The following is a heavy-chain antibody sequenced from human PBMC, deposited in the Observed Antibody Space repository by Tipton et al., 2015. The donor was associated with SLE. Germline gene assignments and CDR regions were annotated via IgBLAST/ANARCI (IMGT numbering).Heavy chain of an antibody. CDR1: GGSFSGYY. CDR3: ARVDSITMISFDP. D-gene: IGHD3-22*01. CDR2: IYYTGSP. J-gene: IGHJ5*02. Sequence: TLSLTCAVYGGSFSGYYWGWIRQPPGKGLEWIGSIYYTGSPYYKPSLKSRVTISVDTSKNQFSLKLSSVTAADTAVYYCARVDSITMISFDPWGQGTLVTVSS. V-gene: IGHV4-34*01.